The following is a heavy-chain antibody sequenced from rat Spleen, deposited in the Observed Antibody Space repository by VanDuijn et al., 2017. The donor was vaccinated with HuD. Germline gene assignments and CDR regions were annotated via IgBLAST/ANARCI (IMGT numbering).Heavy chain of an antibody. Sequence: EVQLVESDGGLVQPGRSLKLSCAASGFTFSDYYMAWVRQAPTKGLEWVATISYDGSSTYYRDSVKGRFTISRDNAKSTLYLQVNSLRSEDTATYYCAREFYYTGDYWGQGVMVTVSS. V-gene: IGHV5-29*01. CDR2: ISYDGSST. CDR1: GFTFSDYY. J-gene: IGHJ2*01. CDR3: AREFYYTGDY. D-gene: IGHD1-1*01.